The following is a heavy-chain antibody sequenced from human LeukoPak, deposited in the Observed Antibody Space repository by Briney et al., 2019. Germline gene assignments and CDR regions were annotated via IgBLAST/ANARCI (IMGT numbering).Heavy chain of an antibody. CDR1: GGSFSGYY. CDR3: ASKRGATHVHGWFDP. V-gene: IGHV4-34*01. CDR2: INHSGST. J-gene: IGHJ5*02. Sequence: PSETLSLTCAVYGGSFSGYYRSWIRQPPGKGLEWIGEINHSGSTNYNPSLKSRVTISVDTSKNQFSLKLSSVTAADTAVYYCASKRGATHVHGWFDPWGQGTLVTVSS. D-gene: IGHD3-16*01.